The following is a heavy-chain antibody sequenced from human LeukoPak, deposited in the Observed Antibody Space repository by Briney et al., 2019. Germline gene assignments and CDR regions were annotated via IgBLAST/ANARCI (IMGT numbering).Heavy chain of an antibody. Sequence: PSQTLSLTCAVSGGSITLGDYYWTWIRQPPGKGLEWIGYIYSSGSTYYNPSLKSRIAMSLDTSRNRLSLRLRSVTAADTAVYYCARAPGAFDVWGQGTMVTVSS. J-gene: IGHJ3*01. CDR1: GGSITLGDYY. CDR3: ARAPGAFDV. D-gene: IGHD7-27*01. CDR2: IYSSGST. V-gene: IGHV4-30-4*08.